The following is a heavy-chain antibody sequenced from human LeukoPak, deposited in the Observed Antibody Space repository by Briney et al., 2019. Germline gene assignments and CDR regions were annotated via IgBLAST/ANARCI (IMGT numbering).Heavy chain of an antibody. CDR3: ARMARAVVVSWYFDL. Sequence: GGSLRLSCAASGFTFSTYWMSWVRQAPGKGLEWVANIKQDGSEKYYVDSVKGRFTISRDSAKNSLYLQMNSLRADDTAVYYSARMARAVVVSWYFDLWGRGTLVTVSS. CDR2: IKQDGSEK. J-gene: IGHJ2*01. CDR1: GFTFSTYW. V-gene: IGHV3-7*03. D-gene: IGHD3-22*01.